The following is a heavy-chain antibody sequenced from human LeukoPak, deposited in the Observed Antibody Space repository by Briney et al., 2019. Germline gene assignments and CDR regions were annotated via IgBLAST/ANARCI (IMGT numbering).Heavy chain of an antibody. CDR2: ISYDGSNK. V-gene: IGHV3-30*04. D-gene: IGHD3-9*01. CDR3: ARGGYQGLRYFDPHEIFDY. CDR1: GFTFSSYA. J-gene: IGHJ4*02. Sequence: GRSLRLSCAASGFTFSSYAMHWVRQAPGTGLEWVAVISYDGSNKYYADSVKGRFTISRDNSKNTLYLQMNSLRAEDTAVYYCARGGYQGLRYFDPHEIFDYWGQGTLVTVSS.